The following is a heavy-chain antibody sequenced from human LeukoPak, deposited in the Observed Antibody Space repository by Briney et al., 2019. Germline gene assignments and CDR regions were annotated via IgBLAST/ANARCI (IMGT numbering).Heavy chain of an antibody. CDR2: IIPIPGIA. CDR3: ARTSGYVLTDY. V-gene: IGHV1-69*04. J-gene: IGHJ4*02. Sequence: SVKVSCKASGGTFSSYAISWVRQAPGQGLEWMGRIIPIPGIANYAQKFQGRVTITADKSTSTAYMELSSLRSEDTAVYYCARTSGYVLTDYWGQGTLVTVSS. D-gene: IGHD5-12*01. CDR1: GGTFSSYA.